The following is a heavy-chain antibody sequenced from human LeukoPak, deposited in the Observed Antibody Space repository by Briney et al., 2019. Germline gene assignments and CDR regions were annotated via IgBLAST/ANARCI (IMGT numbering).Heavy chain of an antibody. CDR2: IYASGST. J-gene: IGHJ6*03. Sequence: PSQTLSLTCTVSGGSINSGRYYWSWIRQPAGKGLEWIGRIYASGSTTHNPSLKSRVTMSVDTSKNQFSLKLRSVTAADTAVYYCARTTMVRGTYYMDVWGKGTTVTISS. V-gene: IGHV4-61*02. D-gene: IGHD3-10*01. CDR3: ARTTMVRGTYYMDV. CDR1: GGSINSGRYY.